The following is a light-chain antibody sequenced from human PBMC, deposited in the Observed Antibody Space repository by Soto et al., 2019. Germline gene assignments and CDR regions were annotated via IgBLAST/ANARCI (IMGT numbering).Light chain of an antibody. J-gene: IGKJ1*01. CDR2: GAS. CDR3: QQYDSSPWT. CDR1: QSVSSSF. Sequence: EIVLTQSPGTLSLSPGERATLSCRASQSVSSSFLAWYQQKPGQAPRLLIYGASSRATGIPDRFSGSGSGTDFTLTISGLEPEDFAVSCCQQYDSSPWTFGQGTRVEIK. V-gene: IGKV3-20*01.